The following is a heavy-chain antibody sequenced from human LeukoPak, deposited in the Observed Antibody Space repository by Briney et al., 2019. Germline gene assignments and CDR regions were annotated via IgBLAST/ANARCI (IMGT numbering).Heavy chain of an antibody. CDR3: ASSPGDPGVAGLFDY. V-gene: IGHV3-74*01. CDR2: IYGDGSFT. Sequence: GGSLRLSCAASGFTFSNFWMHWVRQAPGKGLVWVALIYGDGSFTRYADSVKGRFTISRDNSKNTLYLQMNSLRAEDTAVYYCASSPGDPGVAGLFDYWGQGTLVTVSS. CDR1: GFTFSNFW. J-gene: IGHJ4*02. D-gene: IGHD6-19*01.